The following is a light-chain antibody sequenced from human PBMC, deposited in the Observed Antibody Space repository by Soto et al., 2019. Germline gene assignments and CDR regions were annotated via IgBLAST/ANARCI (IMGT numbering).Light chain of an antibody. Sequence: QSALTQPASMSGSPGQSITISCTGTSSDVGGYNFVSWYQQHPDKAPKLMLYEVTKRPSGVSDRFSGSKSGNTASLTIYGLQTEDQADYYCSSYTSRDTRVFGTGTKVTVL. CDR2: EVT. J-gene: IGLJ1*01. V-gene: IGLV2-14*01. CDR1: SSDVGGYNF. CDR3: SSYTSRDTRV.